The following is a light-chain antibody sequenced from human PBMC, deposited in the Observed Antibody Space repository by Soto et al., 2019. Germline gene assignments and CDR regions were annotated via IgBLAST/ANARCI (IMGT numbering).Light chain of an antibody. CDR1: QSVSNF. Sequence: IALAKSPATLSLSPQERATRSCMTIQSVSNFLAWYQQKAGQAPRLLIYDASNRATGIPARFSGSGSGTEFTLTISSLQSEDFAVYYCQPSGTSHPMLTFGQGTKVDI. V-gene: IGKV3-11*01. J-gene: IGKJ2*01. CDR2: DAS. CDR3: QPSGTSHPMLT.